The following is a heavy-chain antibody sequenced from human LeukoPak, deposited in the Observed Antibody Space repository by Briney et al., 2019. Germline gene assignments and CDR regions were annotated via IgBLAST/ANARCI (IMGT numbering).Heavy chain of an antibody. D-gene: IGHD3-10*01. CDR3: ARGPINYYLNWFDP. J-gene: IGHJ5*02. CDR2: INHSGST. Sequence: SETLSLTCAVYGGSFSGYYWSWIRQPPGKGLEWIGEINHSGSTNHNPSLKSRVTISVDTSKNQFSLKLSSVTAADTAVYYCARGPINYYLNWFDPWGQGTLVTVSS. V-gene: IGHV4-34*01. CDR1: GGSFSGYY.